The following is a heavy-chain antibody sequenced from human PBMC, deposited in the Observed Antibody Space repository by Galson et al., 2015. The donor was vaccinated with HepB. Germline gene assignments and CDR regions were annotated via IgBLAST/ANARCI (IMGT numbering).Heavy chain of an antibody. CDR2: ISGSGGST. D-gene: IGHD6-6*01. J-gene: IGHJ6*03. Sequence: SLRLSCAASGFTFSSYAMSWVRQAPGKGLEWVSAISGSGGSTYYADSVKGRFTISRDNSKNTLYLQMNSLRAEDTAVYYCAKDGSRQLVRGLYYYYYYMDVWGKGTTVTVSS. CDR1: GFTFSSYA. CDR3: AKDGSRQLVRGLYYYYYYMDV. V-gene: IGHV3-23*01.